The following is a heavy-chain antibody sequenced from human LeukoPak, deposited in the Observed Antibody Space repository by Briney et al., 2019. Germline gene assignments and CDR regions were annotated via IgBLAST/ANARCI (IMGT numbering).Heavy chain of an antibody. V-gene: IGHV3-30*01. D-gene: IGHD5-18*01. CDR3: ARTALGY. CDR1: GFTFSSYA. Sequence: GGSLRLSCAASGFTFSSYAMHWVRQAPGKGLEWVAVISYDGSNKYYAGSVKGRFTISRDNSKNTLYLQMNSLRAEDTAVYYCARTALGYWGQGTLVTVSS. CDR2: ISYDGSNK. J-gene: IGHJ4*02.